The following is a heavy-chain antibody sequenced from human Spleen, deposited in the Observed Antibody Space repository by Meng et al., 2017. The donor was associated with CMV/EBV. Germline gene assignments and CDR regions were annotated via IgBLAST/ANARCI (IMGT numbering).Heavy chain of an antibody. Sequence: AASGFTFSSYAMPWVRQAPGKGLEWVAVISHDGSDQYADSVKGRFTISRDNSKNTLYLQMSSVKSETTAIYYCARDASRDGYNKFDYWGQGTLVTVSS. V-gene: IGHV3-30*04. D-gene: IGHD5-24*01. CDR2: ISHDGSDQ. J-gene: IGHJ4*02. CDR3: ARDASRDGYNKFDY. CDR1: GFTFSSYA.